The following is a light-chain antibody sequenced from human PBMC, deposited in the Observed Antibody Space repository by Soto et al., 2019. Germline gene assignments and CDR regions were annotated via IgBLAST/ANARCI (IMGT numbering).Light chain of an antibody. CDR2: ATS. CDR1: QTINSW. V-gene: IGKV1-5*03. CDR3: QHYHNYPLT. Sequence: DIQMTQSPSTLSASVGDRVTITCRASQTINSWLAWYQQKPGKAPKLLIYATSNLESGVPSRFSGSGSGTEFSLTISSLQPDDFATYYCQHYHNYPLTFGGGTKVEIK. J-gene: IGKJ4*01.